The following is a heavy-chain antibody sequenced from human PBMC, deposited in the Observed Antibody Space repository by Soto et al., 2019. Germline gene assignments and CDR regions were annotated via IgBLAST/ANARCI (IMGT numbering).Heavy chain of an antibody. CDR3: ASHYEMWSGYLAPVDY. Sequence: QVQLVESGGELVKPGGSLRLSCAASGYTFSDYYMSWIRQAPGKGLEWISYIDTSGTKIYYADSVKGRFTINRDNAKNSLYLEMNSLRDEDTAVYYCASHYEMWSGYLAPVDYWGQGTLVTVSS. D-gene: IGHD3-3*01. CDR2: IDTSGTKI. V-gene: IGHV3-11*01. CDR1: GYTFSDYY. J-gene: IGHJ4*02.